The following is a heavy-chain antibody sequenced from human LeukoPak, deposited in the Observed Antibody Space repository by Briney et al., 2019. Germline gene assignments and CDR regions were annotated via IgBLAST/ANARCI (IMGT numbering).Heavy chain of an antibody. Sequence: SGGSLRLSCAASGFTVSNVWMSWVRQAPGKGLEWVGRIKSKTDGGTVDYAAPVKGRFTISRDDLKNTLYLEMNSLKTEDTAVYYCTKDHGSGSYYFDYWGQGTLATVSS. V-gene: IGHV3-15*01. CDR1: GFTVSNVW. J-gene: IGHJ4*02. CDR2: IKSKTDGGTV. CDR3: TKDHGSGSYYFDY. D-gene: IGHD3-10*01.